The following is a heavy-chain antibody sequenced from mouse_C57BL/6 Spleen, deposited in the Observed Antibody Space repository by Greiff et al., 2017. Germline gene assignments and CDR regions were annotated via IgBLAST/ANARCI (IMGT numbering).Heavy chain of an antibody. CDR2: IYPGDGDT. CDR3: ARSDDYDVGYFDV. D-gene: IGHD2-4*01. CDR1: GYAFSSYW. J-gene: IGHJ1*03. Sequence: QVQLKQSGAELVKPGASVKISCKASGYAFSSYWMNWVKQRPGKGLEWIGQIYPGDGDTNYNGKFKGKATLTAGKSSSTAYMQLSSLTSEDSAVYFCARSDDYDVGYFDVWGTGTTVTVSS. V-gene: IGHV1-80*01.